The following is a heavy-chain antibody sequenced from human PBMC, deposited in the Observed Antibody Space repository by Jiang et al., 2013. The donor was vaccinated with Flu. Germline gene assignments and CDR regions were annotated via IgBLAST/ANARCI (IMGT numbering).Heavy chain of an antibody. Sequence: EVKKPGASIKVSCKASGYTFTNYGVTWVRQAPGQGLEWIGWISGYSGHTDYAQKFQGRVTMSTDTATSTAYMELRSLTSGDTAVYFCAREGYREVDYWGQGTRVTVSS. CDR3: AREGYREVDY. CDR1: GYTFTNYG. V-gene: IGHV1-18*04. D-gene: IGHD5-18*01. J-gene: IGHJ4*02. CDR2: ISGYSGHT.